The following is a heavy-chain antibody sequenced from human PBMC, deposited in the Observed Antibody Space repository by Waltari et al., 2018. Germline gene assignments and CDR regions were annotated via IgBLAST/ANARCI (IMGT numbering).Heavy chain of an antibody. CDR2: ISAYNGNT. V-gene: IGHV1-18*04. CDR3: ARDLPPTVVTAPLDY. J-gene: IGHJ4*02. CDR1: GYTFTSYG. D-gene: IGHD2-21*02. Sequence: EVKKPGASVKVSCKASGYTFTSYGISWVRQAPGQGLEWMGWISAYNGNTNYAQKLQGRVTMTTDTSTSTAYMELRSLRSDDTAVYYCARDLPPTVVTAPLDYWGQGTLVTVSS.